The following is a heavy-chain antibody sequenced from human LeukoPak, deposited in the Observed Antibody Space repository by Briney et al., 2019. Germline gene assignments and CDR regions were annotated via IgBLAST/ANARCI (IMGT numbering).Heavy chain of an antibody. Sequence: PSETLSLTCAVYGGSFSGYYWSWIRQPPGKGLEWIGSIYHSGSTYYNPSLKSRVTISVDTSKNQFSLKMRSVTAADTAVYYCARDRRDTSMVWDYWGQGTLSPSPQ. D-gene: IGHD5-18*01. V-gene: IGHV4-34*01. J-gene: IGHJ4*02. CDR3: ARDRRDTSMVWDY. CDR1: GGSFSGYY. CDR2: IYHSGST.